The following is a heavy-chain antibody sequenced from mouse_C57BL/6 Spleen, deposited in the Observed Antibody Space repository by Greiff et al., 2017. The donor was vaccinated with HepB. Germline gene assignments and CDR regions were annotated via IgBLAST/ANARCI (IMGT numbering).Heavy chain of an antibody. J-gene: IGHJ4*01. CDR3: ARNTLDYGSSSYYYAMDY. Sequence: QVQLQQPGAELVRPGTSVKLSCKASGYTFTSYWMHWVKQRPGQGLEWIGVIDPSDSYTNYNQKFKGKATLTVDTSSSTAYMQLSSLTSEDSAVYYCARNTLDYGSSSYYYAMDYWGQGTSVTVSS. CDR1: GYTFTSYW. V-gene: IGHV1-59*01. CDR2: IDPSDSYT. D-gene: IGHD1-1*01.